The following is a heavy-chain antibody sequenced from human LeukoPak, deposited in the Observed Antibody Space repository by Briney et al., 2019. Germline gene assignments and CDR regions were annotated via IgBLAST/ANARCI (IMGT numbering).Heavy chain of an antibody. CDR1: GGSISSSSYY. J-gene: IGHJ4*02. D-gene: IGHD3-10*01. V-gene: IGHV4-39*01. CDR3: ARHPCLGSGSYYFAY. Sequence: SETLSLTCTVSGGSISSSSYYWGWIRQPPGKGLDWIGSIYYSGSPYYNPSLKSRVTISVDTSKNQFSLKLSSVTAADPGVSYRARHPCLGSGSYYFAYWGQGTLVTVSS. CDR2: IYYSGSP.